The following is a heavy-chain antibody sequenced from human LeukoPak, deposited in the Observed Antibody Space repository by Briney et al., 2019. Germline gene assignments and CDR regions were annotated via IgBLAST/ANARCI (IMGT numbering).Heavy chain of an antibody. D-gene: IGHD2-15*01. V-gene: IGHV4-61*01. CDR1: GGSVSGGNYY. Sequence: PSETLSLTCTVSGGSVSGGNYYWSWIRQPPGTGLEWIGYIYYSGSTNYNPSLKSRVTMSVDTSQNQFSLKLSSVTPADTAVYYCARSSRRYCGGGGCFGYWGQGTLVTVSS. J-gene: IGHJ4*03. CDR2: IYYSGST. CDR3: ARSSRRYCGGGGCFGY.